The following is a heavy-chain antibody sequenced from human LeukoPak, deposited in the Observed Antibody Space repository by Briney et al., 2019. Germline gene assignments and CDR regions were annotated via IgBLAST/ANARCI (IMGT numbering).Heavy chain of an antibody. D-gene: IGHD3-10*01. CDR1: GYSISSGYY. V-gene: IGHV4-61*01. Sequence: SETLSLTCTVSGYSISSGYYWGWIRQPPGKGLEWIGYIYYSGSTNYNPSLKSRVTISVDTSKNQFSLKLSSVTAADTAVYYCARLYNYGSGSFDYWGQGTLVTVSS. CDR3: ARLYNYGSGSFDY. J-gene: IGHJ4*02. CDR2: IYYSGST.